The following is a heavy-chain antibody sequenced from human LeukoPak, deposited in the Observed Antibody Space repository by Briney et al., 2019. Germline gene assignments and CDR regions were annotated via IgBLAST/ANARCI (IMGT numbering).Heavy chain of an antibody. V-gene: IGHV4-30-2*01. CDR1: GGSISSGGYY. Sequence: SETLSLTCTVSGGSISSGGYYWSWIRQPPGKGLEWIGYIYHSGSTYYNPSLKSRVTISVDRSKNQFSLKLSSVTAADTAVYYCARGSVPQRKALDYWGQGTLVTVSS. J-gene: IGHJ4*02. CDR2: IYHSGST. CDR3: ARGSVPQRKALDY. D-gene: IGHD6-6*01.